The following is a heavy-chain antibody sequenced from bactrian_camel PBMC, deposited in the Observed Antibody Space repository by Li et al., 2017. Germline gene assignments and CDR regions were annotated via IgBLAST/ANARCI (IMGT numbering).Heavy chain of an antibody. D-gene: IGHD4*01. J-gene: IGHJ4*01. V-gene: IGHV3S40*01. CDR3: ASLSAVRSTSMKSD. CDR1: GFTFSTYY. Sequence: VQLVESGGGLVQPGGSLRLSCAASGFTFSTYYMSWVRQAPGKGLEWVSRIHSGGGYTAYADSVKGRFTISRDNAGNTLYLQMNSLKYEDTAVYYCASLSAVRSTSMKSDWGQGTQVTVS. CDR2: IHSGGGYT.